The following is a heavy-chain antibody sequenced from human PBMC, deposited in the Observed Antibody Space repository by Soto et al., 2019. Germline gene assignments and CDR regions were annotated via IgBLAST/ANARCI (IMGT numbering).Heavy chain of an antibody. J-gene: IGHJ6*02. CDR3: ARDGIRDYYDSSGYYPYYYYYGMDV. CDR1: GFTFSSYA. D-gene: IGHD3-22*01. V-gene: IGHV3-30-3*01. Sequence: QVQLVESGGGVVQPGRSLRLSCAASGFTFSSYAMHWVRQAPGKGLEWVAVISYDGSNKYYADSVKGRFTISRDNSKNTLYLQMNSLRAEDTAVYYCARDGIRDYYDSSGYYPYYYYYGMDVWGQGTTVTVSS. CDR2: ISYDGSNK.